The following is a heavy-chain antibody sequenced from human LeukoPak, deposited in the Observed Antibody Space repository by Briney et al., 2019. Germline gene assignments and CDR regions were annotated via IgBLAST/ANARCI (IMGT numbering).Heavy chain of an antibody. CDR1: GGSIDSGDYY. Sequence: PSDTLSLTRTVAGGSIDSGDYYCGWVRQPPWKGLECIARIHYSGTTYYDTAVTRRVNLSVNASKNQFSLTLSSVTAADTAIYYCERHTITRSLGGAPDWFDPWGEGTLVTV. CDR3: ERHTITRSLGGAPDWFDP. CDR2: IHYSGTT. V-gene: IGHV4-39*07. D-gene: IGHD3-3*01. J-gene: IGHJ5*02.